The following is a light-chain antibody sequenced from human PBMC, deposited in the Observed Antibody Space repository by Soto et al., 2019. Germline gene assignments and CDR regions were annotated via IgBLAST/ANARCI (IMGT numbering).Light chain of an antibody. J-gene: IGLJ2*01. CDR3: SSYTTTTTPV. CDR1: SSDVGAYNY. V-gene: IGLV2-14*03. CDR2: VVS. Sequence: QSALTQPASVSGSPGQSITISCTGTSSDVGAYNYVSWYQHHPGKAPKLMIFVVSIRPSGVSNRFSGSKSGNTASLTISGLQAEDEADYYCSSYTTTTTPVFGGGTKLTVL.